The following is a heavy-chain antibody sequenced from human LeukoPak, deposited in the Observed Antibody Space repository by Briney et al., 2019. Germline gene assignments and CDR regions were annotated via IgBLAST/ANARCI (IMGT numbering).Heavy chain of an antibody. CDR2: IWYDGSNK. CDR3: TRDICSSTSCYYWRYYGMDV. CDR1: GFTFSSYG. V-gene: IGHV3-33*01. D-gene: IGHD2-2*01. J-gene: IGHJ6*02. Sequence: GRSLRLSCAASGFTFSSYGMHGVRQAPGKGLEWVAVIWYDGSNKYYADSVKGRFTISRDNSKNTLYLQMNSLRAEDTAVYYCTRDICSSTSCYYWRYYGMDVWGQGTTVTVSS.